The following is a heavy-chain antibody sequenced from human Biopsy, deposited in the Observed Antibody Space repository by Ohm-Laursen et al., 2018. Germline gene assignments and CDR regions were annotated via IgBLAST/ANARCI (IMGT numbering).Heavy chain of an antibody. CDR2: INKDGSTL. V-gene: IGHV3-74*03. J-gene: IGHJ6*02. CDR3: AKDLHNYGMDV. CDR1: GFTFSSYW. Sequence: SLRLSCAASGFTFSSYWMNWVRHVPGKGLVWVATINKDGSTLQYVDSVRGRFTISRDNAKNTLHLQMNGLRADDTAIYYCAKDLHNYGMDVWGQGTTVTVSS.